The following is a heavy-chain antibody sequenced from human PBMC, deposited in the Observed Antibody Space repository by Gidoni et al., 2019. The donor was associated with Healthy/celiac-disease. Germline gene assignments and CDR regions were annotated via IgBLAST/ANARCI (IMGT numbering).Heavy chain of an antibody. CDR1: GDSVSRNSAA. CDR2: TYYRAKWYN. D-gene: IGHD3-10*01. Sequence: QVQLQQSGPGLVKPSQTLSLTCPLFGDSVSRNSAAWNWIRQAPSRGLEWLGRTYYRAKWYNDYAVSVKSRITINPDTSKNQFSLQLNSVTPEDTAVYYCARDRGGRVPGAFDIWGQGTMVTVSS. V-gene: IGHV6-1*01. CDR3: ARDRGGRVPGAFDI. J-gene: IGHJ3*02.